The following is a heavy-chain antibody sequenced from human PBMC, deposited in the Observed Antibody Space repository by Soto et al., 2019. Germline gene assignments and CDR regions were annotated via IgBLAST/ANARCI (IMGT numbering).Heavy chain of an antibody. CDR2: IYYSGST. D-gene: IGHD6-13*01. V-gene: IGHV4-59*01. J-gene: IGHJ3*02. CDR1: GGSISSYY. Sequence: PSETLSLTCTVSGGSISSYYWSWIRQPPGKGLEWIGYIYYSGSTNYNPSLKSRVTISVDTSKNQFSLKLSSVTAADTAVYYCARDCSSSCYHDAFDIWGQGTMVTVS. CDR3: ARDCSSSCYHDAFDI.